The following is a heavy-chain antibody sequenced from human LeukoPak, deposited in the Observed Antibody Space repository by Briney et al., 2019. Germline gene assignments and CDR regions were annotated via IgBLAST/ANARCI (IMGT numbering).Heavy chain of an antibody. Sequence: SETLSLTCAVYGGSFSGYYWSWIRQPPGKGLEWIGEINHSGSTNYNPSLKRRVTLSVDTSKNQFSLKLSSVTAADTAVYYCARERKWIYDSSGGAYYYGMDVWGQGTTVTVSS. CDR2: INHSGST. CDR3: ARERKWIYDSSGGAYYYGMDV. CDR1: GGSFSGYY. V-gene: IGHV4-34*01. J-gene: IGHJ6*02. D-gene: IGHD3-22*01.